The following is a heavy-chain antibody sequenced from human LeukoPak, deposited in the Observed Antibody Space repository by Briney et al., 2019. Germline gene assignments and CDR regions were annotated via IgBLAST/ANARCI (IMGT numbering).Heavy chain of an antibody. V-gene: IGHV1-18*01. D-gene: IGHD2-2*01. CDR3: ARDLDCSSTSCYGYFQH. Sequence: ASVKVSCKASGGTFSSYAISWVRQAPGQGLEWMGWISAYNGNTNCAQKLQGRVTMTTDTSTSTAYMELRSLRSDDTAVYYCARDLDCSSTSCYGYFQHWGQGTLVTVSS. J-gene: IGHJ1*01. CDR2: ISAYNGNT. CDR1: GGTFSSYA.